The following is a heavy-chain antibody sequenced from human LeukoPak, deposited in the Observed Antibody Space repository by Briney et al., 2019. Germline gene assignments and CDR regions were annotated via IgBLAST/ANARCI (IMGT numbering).Heavy chain of an antibody. J-gene: IGHJ4*02. CDR3: ARPDPQGY. V-gene: IGHV4-59*08. Sequence: SETLSLTCTVSGGSISSYYWSWIRQPPGKGLEWIGYIYYSGSTNYNPPLKSRVTISVDTSKNQFSLKLSSVTASYTAVYYCARPDPQGYWGQGTLVTVSS. CDR2: IYYSGST. CDR1: GGSISSYY.